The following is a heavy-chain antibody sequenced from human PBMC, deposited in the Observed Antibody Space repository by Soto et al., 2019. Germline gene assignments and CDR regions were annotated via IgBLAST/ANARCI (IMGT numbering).Heavy chain of an antibody. V-gene: IGHV1-2*02. J-gene: IGHJ6*02. CDR1: GYSFSDYF. D-gene: IGHD1-26*01. CDR2: INPKTAAT. Sequence: QVQLVQSGAEVKKSGASVKVSCKPSGYSFSDYFIQWVRQAPGQGLEWVAWINPKTAATNYAKKFQGRVSLTWATSSTTADMELTRLRPDDTAVYYCARIKWGLNYYNGMDVWGQGTTVIVSS. CDR3: ARIKWGLNYYNGMDV.